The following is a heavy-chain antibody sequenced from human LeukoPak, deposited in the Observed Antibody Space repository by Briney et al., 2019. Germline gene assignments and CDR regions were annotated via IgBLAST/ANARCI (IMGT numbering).Heavy chain of an antibody. V-gene: IGHV4-34*01. CDR3: ARPLSVVVLALAH. CDR2: INHSGST. D-gene: IGHD2-21*01. CDR1: DESFSGYY. J-gene: IGHJ4*02. Sequence: SETMSLTCVVYDESFSGYYWAWIRQSPGKGLEWIGEINHSGSTNYNPSLESRVTISVDTSKNQFSLKLTSVTAADTAVYYCARPLSVVVLALAHWGQGTLVTVSS.